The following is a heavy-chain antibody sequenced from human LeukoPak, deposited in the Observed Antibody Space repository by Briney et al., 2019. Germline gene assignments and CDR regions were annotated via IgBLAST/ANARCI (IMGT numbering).Heavy chain of an antibody. CDR1: GYSFTSYW. Sequence: GESQKISCKGSGYSFTSYWIGWVRQMPGKGLEWMGIIYPGDSDTRYSPSFQGQVTISADKSISTAYLQWSSLKASDTAMYYCARTDSSTFYYYYGMDVWGQGTTVTVSS. D-gene: IGHD6-13*01. CDR2: IYPGDSDT. CDR3: ARTDSSTFYYYYGMDV. V-gene: IGHV5-51*01. J-gene: IGHJ6*02.